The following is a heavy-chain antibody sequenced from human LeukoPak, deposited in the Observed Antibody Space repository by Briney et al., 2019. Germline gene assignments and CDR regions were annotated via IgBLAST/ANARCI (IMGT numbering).Heavy chain of an antibody. CDR1: GFTFTDYP. Sequence: GGSLRLSCATSGFTFTDYPMNWVRQAPGKGLEWVAHIKQDGSEKYYVDSVKGRFTISRDNAKNSLYLQMNSLRADDTAVYYCARAGYTYTWPPSYYYGMDVWGQGTTVTASS. CDR3: ARAGYTYTWPPSYYYGMDV. D-gene: IGHD2-2*02. J-gene: IGHJ6*02. V-gene: IGHV3-7*05. CDR2: IKQDGSEK.